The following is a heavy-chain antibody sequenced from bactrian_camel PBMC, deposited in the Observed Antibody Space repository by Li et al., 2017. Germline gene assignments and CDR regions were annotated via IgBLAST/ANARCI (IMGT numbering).Heavy chain of an antibody. CDR2: IDKAGAP. D-gene: IGHD7*01. CDR1: EDISKYY. CDR3: AADFYNLQLARSYTY. V-gene: IGHV3S53*01. J-gene: IGHJ4*01. Sequence: VQLVESGGGSVQAGGSLRLACVTSEDISKYYMAWFRQAPGKGREGVAAIDKAGAPTYTYSVAGRFTISKDNVKNTLYLEMNDLKLEDTAMYYCAADFYNLQLARSYTYWGQGTQVTVS.